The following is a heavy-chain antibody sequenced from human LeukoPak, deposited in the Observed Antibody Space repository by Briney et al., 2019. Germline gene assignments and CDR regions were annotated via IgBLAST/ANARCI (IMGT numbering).Heavy chain of an antibody. Sequence: ASVKVSCKASGYTFTTYAMHWVRQAPGQRLEWMGWINSGNGNTKYSQKFQGRVTITRDTSASTAYMELSSLRSDDTAVYYCARGGYCSSTSCLNFDYWGQGTLVTVSS. CDR1: GYTFTTYA. CDR2: INSGNGNT. J-gene: IGHJ4*02. CDR3: ARGGYCSSTSCLNFDY. V-gene: IGHV1-3*01. D-gene: IGHD2-2*01.